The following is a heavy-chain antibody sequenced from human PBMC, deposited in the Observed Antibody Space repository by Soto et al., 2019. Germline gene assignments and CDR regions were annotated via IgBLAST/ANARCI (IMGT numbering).Heavy chain of an antibody. Sequence: EVQLVESGGGLVKPGESLRVSCAASGFTFSYYSLHWVRQAPGKRLEWVSSISSSSTYIYYADRVKGRFTISRDNAKNSLYLRMDSLRAEDTAVYYCARGDGTGLYNSGWSPRYWGQGTLVTVSS. J-gene: IGHJ4*02. D-gene: IGHD6-19*01. CDR2: ISSSSTYI. CDR1: GFTFSYYS. V-gene: IGHV3-21*04. CDR3: ARGDGTGLYNSGWSPRY.